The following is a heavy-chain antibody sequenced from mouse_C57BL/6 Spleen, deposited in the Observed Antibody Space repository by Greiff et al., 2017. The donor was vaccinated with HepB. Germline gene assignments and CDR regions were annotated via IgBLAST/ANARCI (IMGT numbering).Heavy chain of an antibody. CDR3: ARDLTGFDY. CDR1: GFTFSSYA. Sequence: EVKLQESGGGLVKPGGSLKLSCAASGFTFSSYAMSWVRQTPEKRLEWVATISDGGSYTYYPDNVKGRFTISRDNAKNNLYLQMSHLKSEDTAMYYCARDLTGFDYWGQGTTLTVSS. V-gene: IGHV5-4*01. CDR2: ISDGGSYT. J-gene: IGHJ2*01.